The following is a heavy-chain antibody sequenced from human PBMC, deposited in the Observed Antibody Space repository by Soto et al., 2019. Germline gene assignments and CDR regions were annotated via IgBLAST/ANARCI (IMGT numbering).Heavy chain of an antibody. CDR3: VRGRVMITFGVVIVIDY. Sequence: GASVKVSCKASGYTFTSYDINWVRQATGQGLEWVGWINPNTGYTDYAQKFQDRVTMTGNTSITTAYMELSSLRSEDTAVYYCVRGRVMITFGVVIVIDYWGQGSPVTVSS. D-gene: IGHD3-16*02. V-gene: IGHV1-8*01. CDR1: GYTFTSYD. J-gene: IGHJ4*02. CDR2: INPNTGYT.